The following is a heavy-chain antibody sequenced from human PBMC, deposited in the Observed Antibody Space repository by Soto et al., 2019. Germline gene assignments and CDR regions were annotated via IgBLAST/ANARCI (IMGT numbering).Heavy chain of an antibody. V-gene: IGHV1-69*13. Sequence: SVNVSCKASGGTFSSYAISWVRQAPGQGLEWMGGIIPIFGTANYAQKFQGRVTITADESTSTAYMELSSLRSEDTAVYYCARVGYDFWSGYSGSSIGENYYYYYGMDVWGQGTTVTVSS. CDR3: ARVGYDFWSGYSGSSIGENYYYYYGMDV. D-gene: IGHD3-3*01. J-gene: IGHJ6*02. CDR1: GGTFSSYA. CDR2: IIPIFGTA.